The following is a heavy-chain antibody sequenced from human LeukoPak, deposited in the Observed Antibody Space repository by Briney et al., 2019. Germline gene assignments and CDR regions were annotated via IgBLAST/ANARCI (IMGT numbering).Heavy chain of an antibody. V-gene: IGHV3-21*01. J-gene: IGHJ4*02. CDR2: ISSSSSYI. CDR3: ARDSFGGTIFGVVITLDY. D-gene: IGHD3-3*01. Sequence: PGGSLRLSCAASGFTFSSYAMSWVRQAPGKGLEWVSSISSSSSYIYYADSVKGRFTISRDNAKNSLYLQMNSLRAEDTAVYYCARDSFGGTIFGVVITLDYWGQGTLVTVSS. CDR1: GFTFSSYA.